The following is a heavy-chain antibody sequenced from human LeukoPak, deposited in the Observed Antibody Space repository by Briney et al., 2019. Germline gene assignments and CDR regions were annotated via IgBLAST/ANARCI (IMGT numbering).Heavy chain of an antibody. CDR1: GFTFSSYG. Sequence: GGSLRLSCAASGFTFSSYGMHWVRQAPGKGLEWVSSISSSSSYIYYADSVKGRFTISRDNAKNSLYLQMNSLRAEDTAVYYCARVPGIAAAGTGWGQGTLVTVSS. CDR2: ISSSSSYI. J-gene: IGHJ4*02. D-gene: IGHD6-13*01. V-gene: IGHV3-21*01. CDR3: ARVPGIAAAGTG.